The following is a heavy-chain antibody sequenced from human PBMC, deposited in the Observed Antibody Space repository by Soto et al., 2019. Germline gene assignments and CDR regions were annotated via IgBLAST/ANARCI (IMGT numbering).Heavy chain of an antibody. V-gene: IGHV1-8*01. D-gene: IGHD1-1*01. CDR3: ARGRSKRWPNNPLFDY. CDR1: GYTFTSYD. Sequence: GASVKVSCKASGYTFTSYDINWVRQATGQGLEWMGWMNPNSGNTGYAQKFQGRVTMTRNTSISTAYMELSSLRSEDTAVYYCARGRSKRWPNNPLFDYWGQGTLVTVSS. CDR2: MNPNSGNT. J-gene: IGHJ4*02.